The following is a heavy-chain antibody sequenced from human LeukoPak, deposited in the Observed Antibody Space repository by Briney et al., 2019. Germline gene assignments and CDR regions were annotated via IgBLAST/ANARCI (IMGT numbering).Heavy chain of an antibody. J-gene: IGHJ3*02. CDR2: ISSDGSSK. CDR1: GFTFSRYA. V-gene: IGHV3-30-3*02. CDR3: AKRTGITIFGVVIPDAFDI. D-gene: IGHD3-3*01. Sequence: GGSLRLSCAASGFTFSRYAMHWVRQAPGKGLEWVAVISSDGSSKYYADSVKGRFTISRDNSKNTLYLQMNSLRAEDTAVYYCAKRTGITIFGVVIPDAFDIWGQGTMVTVSS.